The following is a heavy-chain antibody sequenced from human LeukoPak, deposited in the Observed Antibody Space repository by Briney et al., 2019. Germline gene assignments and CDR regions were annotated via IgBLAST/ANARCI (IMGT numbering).Heavy chain of an antibody. Sequence: PSETLSLTCTVSGGSIRRYYWTWIRQPPGKGLEWIGYIYTNGITNYNPSLKSRVTISLDTSKNQFSLELSSVTAADTAVYYCARLISENFYYYYMDVWGTGTTVTVS. CDR1: GGSIRRYY. CDR2: IYTNGIT. CDR3: ARLISENFYYYYMDV. D-gene: IGHD3-10*01. J-gene: IGHJ6*03. V-gene: IGHV4-4*09.